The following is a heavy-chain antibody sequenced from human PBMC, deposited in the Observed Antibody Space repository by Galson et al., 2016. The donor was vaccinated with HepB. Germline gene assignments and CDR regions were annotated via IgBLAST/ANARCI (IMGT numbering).Heavy chain of an antibody. CDR3: MSYSDARYSGF. CDR1: GFTFSSNW. V-gene: IGHV3-7*03. CDR2: IKPDGSGK. Sequence: SLRLSCAASGFTFSSNWMGWVRQSPGKGLEWVGNIKPDGSGKYYADSVKGRFTISRDNAKNSVYLQMNSLRGDDTAVYYCMSYSDARYSGFWGQGTLVTVSS. J-gene: IGHJ4*02. D-gene: IGHD4-11*01.